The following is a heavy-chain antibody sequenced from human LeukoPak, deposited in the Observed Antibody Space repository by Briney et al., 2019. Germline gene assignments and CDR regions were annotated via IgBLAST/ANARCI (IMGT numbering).Heavy chain of an antibody. J-gene: IGHJ4*02. CDR2: FDPEDGET. V-gene: IGHV1-24*01. Sequence: VASVKVSCKVSGYTLTELSMHWVRQAPGKGLEWMGGFDPEDGETIYAQKFQGRVTMTEDTSTDTAYMEPSSLRSEDTAVYYCATAGGYCSGGSCYDYFDYWGQGTLVTVSS. CDR1: GYTLTELS. D-gene: IGHD2-15*01. CDR3: ATAGGYCSGGSCYDYFDY.